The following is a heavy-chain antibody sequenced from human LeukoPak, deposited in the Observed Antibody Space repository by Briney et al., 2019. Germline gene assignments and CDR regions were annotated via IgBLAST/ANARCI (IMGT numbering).Heavy chain of an antibody. D-gene: IGHD3-10*01. CDR3: ASCPHPMVRGVIGWFDP. CDR1: GHTFTNYG. V-gene: IGHV1-69*13. Sequence: GASVKVSCKASGHTFTNYGITWVRQAPGQGLEWMGGIIPIFGTANYAQKFQGRVTITADESTSTAYMELSSLRSEDTAVYYCASCPHPMVRGVIGWFDPWGQGTLVTVSS. J-gene: IGHJ5*02. CDR2: IIPIFGTA.